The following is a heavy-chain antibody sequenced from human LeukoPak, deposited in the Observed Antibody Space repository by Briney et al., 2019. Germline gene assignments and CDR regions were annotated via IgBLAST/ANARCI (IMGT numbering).Heavy chain of an antibody. CDR3: ARRGPSGYRYMDV. V-gene: IGHV4-39*07. J-gene: IGHJ6*03. D-gene: IGHD5-18*01. CDR2: IFYSGST. Sequence: PSETLSLTCTVSGGSISTSNYYWGWIRQPPGKGLEWIGNIFYSGSTYYSPSLKRRVTISLDTSRNQFSLKLNSVTAEDTAVYYCARRGPSGYRYMDVWGKGTTVTVSS. CDR1: GGSISTSNYY.